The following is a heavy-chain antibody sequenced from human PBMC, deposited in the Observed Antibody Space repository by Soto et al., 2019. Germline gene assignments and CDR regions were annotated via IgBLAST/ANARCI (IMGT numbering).Heavy chain of an antibody. CDR1: GYIFTNYG. D-gene: IGHD3-10*01. Sequence: ASVKVSCKTSGYIFTNYGVSWVRQAPGQGLEWMGWISADTGNTKYEQKLQDRVTMTTDTSRNIAYMELRSLKSDDTAVYYCARLRTVVRGARYFDHWGQGNKVTVSS. CDR3: ARLRTVVRGARYFDH. CDR2: ISADTGNT. V-gene: IGHV1-18*01. J-gene: IGHJ4*02.